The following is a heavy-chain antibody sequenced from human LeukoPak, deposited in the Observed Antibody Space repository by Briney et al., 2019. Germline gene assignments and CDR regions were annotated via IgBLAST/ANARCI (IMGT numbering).Heavy chain of an antibody. Sequence: GGSLRLSCAASGFTFSGYWMHWVRQAPGEGLVWVSRINSDGYSTSYADSVKGRFTISRDNAKNTLYLQMNSLRAEDTAVYYCARATWGSYFDYWGQGTLVTVSS. V-gene: IGHV3-74*01. CDR1: GFTFSGYW. CDR2: INSDGYST. D-gene: IGHD3-16*01. J-gene: IGHJ4*02. CDR3: ARATWGSYFDY.